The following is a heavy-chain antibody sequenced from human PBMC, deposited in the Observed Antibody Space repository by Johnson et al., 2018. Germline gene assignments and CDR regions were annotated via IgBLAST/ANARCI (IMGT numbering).Heavy chain of an antibody. J-gene: IGHJ5*02. D-gene: IGHD1-14*01. V-gene: IGHV4-34*01. Sequence: QVQLQQWGAGLLKXSETXSLXCAVYGGSFSGYYWSWIRQPPGKGLEWIGEINHSGSTNYNPSLKRRVTISVETSKNQFSLKLSPVTAADTAVYYCARVMGGIHRGWFDPWGQGTLVTVSS. CDR1: GGSFSGYY. CDR3: ARVMGGIHRGWFDP. CDR2: INHSGST.